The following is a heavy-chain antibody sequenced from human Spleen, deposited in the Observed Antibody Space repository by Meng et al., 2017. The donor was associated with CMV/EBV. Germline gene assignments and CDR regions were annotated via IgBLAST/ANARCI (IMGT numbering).Heavy chain of an antibody. Sequence: ASVKVSCKASGYTFSSYGISWVRQAPGQGLECMGWTSAYNVNTKYAQKFQGRVTITTDESTNTAYMELSSLRSEDRAIYYCASTYYYDSNGYPALNYYYYYGMDVWGQGTTVTVSS. CDR3: ASTYYYDSNGYPALNYYYYYGMDV. V-gene: IGHV1-18*01. D-gene: IGHD3-22*01. J-gene: IGHJ6*02. CDR1: GYTFSSYG. CDR2: TSAYNVNT.